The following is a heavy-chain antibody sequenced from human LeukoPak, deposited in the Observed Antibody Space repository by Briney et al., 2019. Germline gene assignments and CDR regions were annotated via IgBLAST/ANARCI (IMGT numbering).Heavy chain of an antibody. CDR1: GYTFTTYY. Sequence: GASVKVSCKASGYTFTTYYMHWVRQAPGQGLEWMGMINPSGGSISYAQKFQGRVTMTRDTSTSTVYMELSSLRSEDTAVYYCARDGHYYDSSGYYREYNWFDPWGQGTLVTVSS. V-gene: IGHV1-46*01. CDR2: INPSGGSI. CDR3: ARDGHYYDSSGYYREYNWFDP. J-gene: IGHJ5*02. D-gene: IGHD3-22*01.